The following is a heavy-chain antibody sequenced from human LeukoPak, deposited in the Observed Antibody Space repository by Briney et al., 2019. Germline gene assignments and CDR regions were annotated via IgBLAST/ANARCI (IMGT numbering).Heavy chain of an antibody. CDR3: ARDRARATEGPELDY. Sequence: GGSLRLSCAASGFTFIYYSMTWVRQAPGKGLEWISYISSSGRTIYYADSVKGRFTISGDNAKNSVYLQMNSLSAEDTAVYYCARDRARATEGPELDYWGQGTLVTVSS. V-gene: IGHV3-48*04. D-gene: IGHD1-26*01. CDR1: GFTFIYYS. J-gene: IGHJ4*02. CDR2: ISSSGRTI.